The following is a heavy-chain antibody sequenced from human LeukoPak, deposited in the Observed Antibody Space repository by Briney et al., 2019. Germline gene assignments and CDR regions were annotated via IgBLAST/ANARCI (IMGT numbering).Heavy chain of an antibody. CDR3: GRRY. Sequence: GGSLRLSCAASGFTFSSYAMTWVRQAPGKGLEWVSVISGSGDSTYYGDSVKGRFTISRDNAKNSLYLQMNSLRAEDTAVYYCGRRYWGQGTLVTVSS. J-gene: IGHJ4*02. CDR2: ISGSGDST. V-gene: IGHV3-23*01. CDR1: GFTFSSYA.